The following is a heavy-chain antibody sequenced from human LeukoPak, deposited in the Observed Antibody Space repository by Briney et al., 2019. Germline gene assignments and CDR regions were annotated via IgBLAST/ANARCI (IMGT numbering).Heavy chain of an antibody. J-gene: IGHJ4*02. V-gene: IGHV4-59*10. CDR1: GGSFGGYY. CDR2: IYTSGST. CDR3: ANSIDFDYGDYYFDY. D-gene: IGHD4-17*01. Sequence: PSETLSLTCAVYGGSFGGYYWSWIRQPAGKGLEWIGRIYTSGSTNYNPSLKSRVTISLDTSKNQFSLKLSSVTAADTAVYYCANSIDFDYGDYYFDYWGQGALVTISS.